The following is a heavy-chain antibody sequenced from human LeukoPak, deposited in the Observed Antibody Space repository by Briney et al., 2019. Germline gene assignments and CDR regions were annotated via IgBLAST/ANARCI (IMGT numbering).Heavy chain of an antibody. CDR2: IYYSGST. D-gene: IGHD4-11*01. Sequence: SETLSLTCAVYGGSFSGYYWSWIRQPPGKGLEWIGYIYYSGSTNYKSSLKSRVTISVDTSKNQFSLKLSSVTAADTAVYYCARTTEGGYSNGYFYYYYMDVWVKGTTVTISS. J-gene: IGHJ6*03. CDR3: ARTTEGGYSNGYFYYYYMDV. V-gene: IGHV4-59*01. CDR1: GGSFSGYY.